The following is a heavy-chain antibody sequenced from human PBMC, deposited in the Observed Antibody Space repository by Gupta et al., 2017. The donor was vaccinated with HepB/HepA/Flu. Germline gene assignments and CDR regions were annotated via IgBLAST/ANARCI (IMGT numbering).Heavy chain of an antibody. V-gene: IGHV1-2*02. J-gene: IGHJ4*02. CDR1: GSTFTGYY. Sequence: QVQLVQSGAEVKKPGASVKVSCKASGSTFTGYYMHWVRQAPGQGLEWMGWINPNSGGTNYAQKFQGRVTMTRDTSISTAYMELSRLRSDDTAVYYCARESGWHYYGSGRGREDAEYYYFDYWGQGTLVTVSS. CDR2: INPNSGGT. CDR3: ARESGWHYYGSGRGREDAEYYYFDY. D-gene: IGHD3-10*01.